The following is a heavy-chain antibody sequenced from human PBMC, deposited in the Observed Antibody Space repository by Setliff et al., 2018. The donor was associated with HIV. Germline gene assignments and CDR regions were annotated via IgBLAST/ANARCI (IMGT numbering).Heavy chain of an antibody. V-gene: IGHV3-7*03. CDR3: ARDAPLYSNYVGYFDY. J-gene: IGHJ4*02. CDR2: IKQDGSEK. CDR1: GLIFSSYW. D-gene: IGHD4-4*01. Sequence: GGSLRLSCAASGLIFSSYWMSWVRQAPGKGLEWVANIKQDGSEKYYVDSVKGRFTISRDNAKNSLYLQMNSLRAEDTAVYYCARDAPLYSNYVGYFDYWGQGTLVTVSS.